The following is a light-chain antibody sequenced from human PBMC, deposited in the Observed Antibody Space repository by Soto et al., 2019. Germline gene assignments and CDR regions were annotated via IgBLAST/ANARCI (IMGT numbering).Light chain of an antibody. J-gene: IGLJ1*01. V-gene: IGLV2-14*01. Sequence: QSVLTQPASVSGSPGQSITISCTGTSSDVGGYNYVSWYQQHPGKAPKLMIYDVSDRPSGGSNRFSGSKSGNTASLTISGLQAEDEADYYCSSYTCSSTYVFGTGTKVTVL. CDR3: SSYTCSSTYV. CDR2: DVS. CDR1: SSDVGGYNY.